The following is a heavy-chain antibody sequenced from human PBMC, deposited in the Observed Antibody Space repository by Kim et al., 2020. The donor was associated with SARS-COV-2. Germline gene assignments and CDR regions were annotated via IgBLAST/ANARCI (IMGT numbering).Heavy chain of an antibody. CDR3: ATRYSSANYYYYGMDV. CDR1: GGSISSSSYY. D-gene: IGHD6-25*01. Sequence: SETLSLTCTVSGGSISSSSYYWGWIRQPPGKGLEWIGSIYYSGSTYYNPSLKSRVTISVDTSKNQFSLKLSSVTAADTAVYYCATRYSSANYYYYGMDVWGQGTTVPVSS. V-gene: IGHV4-39*01. CDR2: IYYSGST. J-gene: IGHJ6*02.